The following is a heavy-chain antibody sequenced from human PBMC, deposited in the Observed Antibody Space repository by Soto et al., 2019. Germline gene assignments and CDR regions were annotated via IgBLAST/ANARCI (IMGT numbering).Heavy chain of an antibody. V-gene: IGHV4-34*01. D-gene: IGHD4-4*01. CDR3: ARGDGSNFDY. CDR2: INHSGST. J-gene: IGHJ4*02. Sequence: QVQLQQWGAGLLKPSETLSLTCAVYGGSFSGYYWSWIRQPPGKGLEWIGEINHSGSTNYNPSLKSELPIALVTSKNQCDPKLSSVTAADTAVYYCARGDGSNFDYWGQGTLVTVSS. CDR1: GGSFSGYY.